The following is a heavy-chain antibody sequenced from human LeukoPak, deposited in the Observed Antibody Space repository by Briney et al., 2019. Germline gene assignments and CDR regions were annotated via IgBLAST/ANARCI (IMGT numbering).Heavy chain of an antibody. V-gene: IGHV4-30-4*08. CDR2: IYYSGST. CDR1: GGSISSGDYY. J-gene: IGHJ4*02. Sequence: PSQTLSLTCTVSGGSISSGDYYWSWIRQPPGKGLEWIGYIYYSGSTYYNPSLKSRVTISVDTSKNQFSLKLSSVTAADTAVYYCASNSGSYRQIDYWGQGTLVTVFS. CDR3: ASNSGSYRQIDY. D-gene: IGHD1-26*01.